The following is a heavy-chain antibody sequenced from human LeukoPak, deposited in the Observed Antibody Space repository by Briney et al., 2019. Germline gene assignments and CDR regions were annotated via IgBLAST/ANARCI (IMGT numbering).Heavy chain of an antibody. CDR1: GYTFTSYG. CDR3: ARPTLGSGILNWFDP. D-gene: IGHD3-10*02. Sequence: ASVKVSCKASGYTFTSYGISWVRQAPGQGLEWMGWISAYNGNTNYTQKLQGRVTMTTDTSTSTAYMELRSLRSDDTAVYYCARPTLGSGILNWFDPWGQGTLVTVSS. CDR2: ISAYNGNT. V-gene: IGHV1-18*01. J-gene: IGHJ5*02.